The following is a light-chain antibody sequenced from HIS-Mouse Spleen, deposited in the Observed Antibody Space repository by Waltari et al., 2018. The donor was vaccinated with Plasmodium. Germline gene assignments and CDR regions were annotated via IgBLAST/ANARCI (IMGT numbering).Light chain of an antibody. CDR3: AAWDDSLNGVV. V-gene: IGLV1-44*01. Sequence: QSVLTQPPSASGTPGQRVPIPCSGGISSTGSNTVNWYQQLPGTAPKRHIYSNNQRPSGVPDRFSGSKSGTSASLAISGLQSEDEADYYCAAWDDSLNGVVFAGGTKLTVL. J-gene: IGLJ2*01. CDR2: SNN. CDR1: ISSTGSNT.